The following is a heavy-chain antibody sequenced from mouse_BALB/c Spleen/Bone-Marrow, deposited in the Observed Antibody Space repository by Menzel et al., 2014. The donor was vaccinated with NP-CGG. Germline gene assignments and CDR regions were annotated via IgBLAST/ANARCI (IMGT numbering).Heavy chain of an antibody. J-gene: IGHJ3*02. CDR1: GYTFSSYW. Sequence: QVQLQQSGAELMKTGASVKMSCKATGYTFSSYWIEWVKQRPGHGXXWIXEILPGXXXTNYTEKFKGKATFTADTSSNTAXLQXSSXXXXXXXXXXXXXXXGXWGXGXLVTVSA. CDR2: ILPGXXXT. CDR3: XXXXGX. V-gene: IGHV1-9*01.